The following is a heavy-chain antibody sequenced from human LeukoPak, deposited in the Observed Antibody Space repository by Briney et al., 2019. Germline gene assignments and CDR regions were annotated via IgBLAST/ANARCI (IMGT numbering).Heavy chain of an antibody. V-gene: IGHV4-39*01. Sequence: SETLSLTCTVSGGSISSSSYYWGWIRQPPGKGLEWIGSIYYSGSTYYNPSLKSRVTISVDTSKNQFSLKLSSVTAADTAVYYCARHVDIVVVTAILVVSDYWGQGTLVTVSS. D-gene: IGHD2-21*02. J-gene: IGHJ4*02. CDR2: IYYSGST. CDR3: ARHVDIVVVTAILVVSDY. CDR1: GGSISSSSYY.